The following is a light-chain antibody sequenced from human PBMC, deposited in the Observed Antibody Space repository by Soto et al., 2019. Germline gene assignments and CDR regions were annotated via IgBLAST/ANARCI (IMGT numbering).Light chain of an antibody. CDR2: DVS. CDR3: SSYSTNSPVL. J-gene: IGLJ2*01. CDR1: SSDVGGYNY. Sequence: QSALTQPASVSGSPGQSITISCTGTSSDVGGYNYASWYQHHPGKAPKLIIYDVSNRPSGVSNRFSASKSDNTASLTISGLQAEDEADYYCSSYSTNSPVLLGGGTKVTVL. V-gene: IGLV2-14*03.